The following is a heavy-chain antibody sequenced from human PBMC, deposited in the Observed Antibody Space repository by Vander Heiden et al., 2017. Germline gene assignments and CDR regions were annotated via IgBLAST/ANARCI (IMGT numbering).Heavy chain of an antibody. J-gene: IGHJ5*02. V-gene: IGHV4-34*01. CDR2: INHSGST. CDR3: ARGRGSYGS. D-gene: IGHD5-18*01. CDR1: GASFSGYS. Sequence: QVHLQQWGAGLVKPSDTLSLTCAVCGASFSGYSWSWLRAPPGHALELHAEINHSGSTNYNPSLKSRVTISVDTSKNQLSLKLSSVTAADTAVYYCARGRGSYGSWGQGTLVTVSS.